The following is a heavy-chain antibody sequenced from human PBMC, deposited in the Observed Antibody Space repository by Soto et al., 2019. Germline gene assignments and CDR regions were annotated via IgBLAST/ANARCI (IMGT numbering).Heavy chain of an antibody. CDR2: INHSGTT. V-gene: IGHV4-34*01. D-gene: IGHD6-13*01. CDR3: AREKPYSSSLYHDY. Sequence: QVQLQQWGAGLLKPSETLSLTCAVYGGSFSGYYWSWIRQPPGKGLEWIGEINHSGTTNYNPSLKGRVTLSVETSRNQSPLKLSLVTAADPAVYYGAREKPYSSSLYHDYWGQGPLFTVSS. J-gene: IGHJ4*02. CDR1: GGSFSGYY.